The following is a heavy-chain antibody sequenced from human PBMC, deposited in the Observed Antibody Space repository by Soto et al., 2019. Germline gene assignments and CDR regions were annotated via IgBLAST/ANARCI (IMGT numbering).Heavy chain of an antibody. CDR1: GYRFSSSW. Sequence: PGESLKISCQGTGYRFSSSWIGWVRQMPGKGLEWMGIISPIDSDTRYSPSFEGQVTISADNSINTAYLQWSSLKASDTGIYYCARQSYYDVLTGYLNWFDSWGRGTQVTVSS. CDR2: ISPIDSDT. J-gene: IGHJ5*01. V-gene: IGHV5-51*01. D-gene: IGHD3-9*01. CDR3: ARQSYYDVLTGYLNWFDS.